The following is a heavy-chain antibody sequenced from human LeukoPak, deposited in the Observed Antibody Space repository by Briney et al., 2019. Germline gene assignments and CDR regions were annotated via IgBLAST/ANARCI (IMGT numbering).Heavy chain of an antibody. CDR2: IVVGSGNT. CDR3: ARCHGARKYNWFDP. D-gene: IGHD1-26*01. V-gene: IGHV1-58*01. J-gene: IGHJ5*02. CDR1: GFTFTSSA. Sequence: ASVKVSCKASGFTFTSSAVQWVRQARGQRLEWIGWIVVGSGNTNYAQKFQERVTITRDMSTSTAYMELSSLRSEDTAVYYCARCHGARKYNWFDPWGQGTLVTVSS.